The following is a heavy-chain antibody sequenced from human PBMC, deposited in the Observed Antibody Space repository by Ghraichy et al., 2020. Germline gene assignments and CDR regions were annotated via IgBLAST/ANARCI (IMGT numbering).Heavy chain of an antibody. Sequence: GGSLRLSCAASGFTFRSYFMHWVRQAPGKGLEWVSVISYDGSNKYYADSVKGRFSISRDISKNTLYLQMDSLRADDTAVYYCARESSSYRLDYWGQGTLVTVSS. CDR1: GFTFRSYF. J-gene: IGHJ4*02. CDR3: ARESSSYRLDY. D-gene: IGHD5-12*01. CDR2: ISYDGSNK. V-gene: IGHV3-30*04.